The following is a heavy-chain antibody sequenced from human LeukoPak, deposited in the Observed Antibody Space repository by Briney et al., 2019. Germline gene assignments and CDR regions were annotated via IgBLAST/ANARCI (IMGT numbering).Heavy chain of an antibody. CDR3: ASESVGAFDI. CDR1: GFIFNYYS. J-gene: IGHJ3*02. CDR2: ISYDGSNK. V-gene: IGHV3-30*03. Sequence: GGSLRLSCAASGFIFNYYSMNWVRQTPGKGLEWVAIISYDGSNKYYADSVKGRFTISRDNSKNTLYLQMNSLRAEDTAVNYCASESVGAFDIWGQGTMVTVSS.